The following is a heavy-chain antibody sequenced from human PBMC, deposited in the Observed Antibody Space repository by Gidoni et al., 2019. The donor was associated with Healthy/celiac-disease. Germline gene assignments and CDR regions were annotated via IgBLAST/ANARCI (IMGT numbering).Heavy chain of an antibody. CDR3: AREAAAGRNFYNWFDP. CDR2: INPNSGDT. CDR1: GYTFSGYY. D-gene: IGHD6-13*01. Sequence: QVQLVQSGAEVKKPGASVKVSCKASGYTFSGYYIHWVRQAPGQGLEWMGRINPNSGDTNYAQKFQGRVTMTRDTSISTAYMELSRLRSDDTAVYYCAREAAAGRNFYNWFDPWGQGTLVTVSS. J-gene: IGHJ5*01. V-gene: IGHV1-2*06.